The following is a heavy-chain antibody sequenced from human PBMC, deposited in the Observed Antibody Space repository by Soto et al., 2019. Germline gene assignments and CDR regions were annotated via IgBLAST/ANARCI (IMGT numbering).Heavy chain of an antibody. CDR2: IWYDGDNK. Sequence: QVQLVESGGGVVQPGRSLRLSCAASGFTFSGYGMHWVRQAPGKGLEWVANIWYDGDNKYYADSVKGRFTISRDNSKNTLDLQMNSLRAEGTAVYYCARDRQCSGGSCYSAYYGMDVWGRGTTVTVSS. CDR1: GFTFSGYG. J-gene: IGHJ6*02. D-gene: IGHD2-15*01. CDR3: ARDRQCSGGSCYSAYYGMDV. V-gene: IGHV3-33*01.